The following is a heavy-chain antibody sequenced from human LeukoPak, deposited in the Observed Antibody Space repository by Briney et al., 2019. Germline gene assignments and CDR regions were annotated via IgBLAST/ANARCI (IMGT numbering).Heavy chain of an antibody. Sequence: GASVKVSCKASGYTFTSYDISWVRQATGQGLEWMGWMNPNSGNTGYAQKFQGRVTMTRNTSISTAYMELSSLRSEDTAVYYCARESYDYVWGSQPPEYFQHWGQGTLVTVSS. CDR3: ARESYDYVWGSQPPEYFQH. CDR1: GYTFTSYD. V-gene: IGHV1-8*01. CDR2: MNPNSGNT. J-gene: IGHJ1*01. D-gene: IGHD3-16*01.